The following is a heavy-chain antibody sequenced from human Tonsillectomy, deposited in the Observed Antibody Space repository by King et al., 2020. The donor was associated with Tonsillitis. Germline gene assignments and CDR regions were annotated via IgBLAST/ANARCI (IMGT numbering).Heavy chain of an antibody. J-gene: IGHJ6*02. CDR2: ISGSGGAT. CDR1: GFTFSSYA. V-gene: IGHV3-23*04. CDR3: AKDRDFWSPHGMDV. Sequence: VQLVESGGGLIQPGGSLRLSCAASGFTFSSYAMSWVRQAPGKGLEWVSGISGSGGATYYADPVKGRFAISRDNSKNTLYPQMNSLRAEDTAVYYCAKDRDFWSPHGMDVWGQGTTVTVSS. D-gene: IGHD3-3*01.